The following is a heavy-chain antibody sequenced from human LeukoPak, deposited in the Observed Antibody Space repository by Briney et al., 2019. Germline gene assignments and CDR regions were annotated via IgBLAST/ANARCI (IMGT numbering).Heavy chain of an antibody. Sequence: GSSLRLSCAASGFTFSSYGMHWVRQAPAKELEWVAVIWYDGSNKYYADSVKGRFTISRDNSKNTLYLQVNSLRAEDTAVYYCARVRARSSWFYFDYWGQGTLVTVSS. V-gene: IGHV3-33*01. CDR1: GFTFSSYG. CDR2: IWYDGSNK. J-gene: IGHJ4*02. D-gene: IGHD6-13*01. CDR3: ARVRARSSWFYFDY.